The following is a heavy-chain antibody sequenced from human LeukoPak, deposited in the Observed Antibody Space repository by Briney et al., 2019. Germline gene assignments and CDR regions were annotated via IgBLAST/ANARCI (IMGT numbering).Heavy chain of an antibody. Sequence: SETLSLTCTVSGGSISGYYWSWIRQPAGKGLEWIGRIYTSGSTNYNPSLKSRVTMSVDTSKNQFSLKLSSVTAADTAVYYCARDRYYYGSGSYHFDYWGQGTLVTVSS. D-gene: IGHD3-10*01. CDR3: ARDRYYYGSGSYHFDY. J-gene: IGHJ4*02. CDR2: IYTSGST. CDR1: GGSISGYY. V-gene: IGHV4-4*07.